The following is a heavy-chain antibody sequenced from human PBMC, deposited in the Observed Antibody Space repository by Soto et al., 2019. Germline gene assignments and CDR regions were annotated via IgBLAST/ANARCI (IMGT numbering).Heavy chain of an antibody. CDR3: AREVMRYYDSSGYSAFDY. D-gene: IGHD3-22*01. V-gene: IGHV4-34*01. J-gene: IGHJ4*02. CDR2: INHSGST. Sequence: PSETLSPTCAVYGGSFSGYNWTWIRQPPGKGLEWIGEINHSGSTNYNPSLKSRVTISVDTSKNQFSLKLSSVTAADTAVYYCAREVMRYYDSSGYSAFDYWGQGTLVTVSS. CDR1: GGSFSGYN.